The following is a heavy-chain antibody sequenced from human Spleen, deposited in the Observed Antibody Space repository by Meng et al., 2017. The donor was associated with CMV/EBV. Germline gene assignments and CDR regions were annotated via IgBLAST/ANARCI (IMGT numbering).Heavy chain of an antibody. CDR1: GGSISSSSYY. CDR2: IYYSGST. D-gene: IGHD2-15*01. CDR3: ARGKGYCSGGSCYHYYGMDV. Sequence: SETLSLTCTVSGGSISSSSYYWGWIRQPPGKGLEWIGSIYYSGSTYYNPSLKSRVTISVDTSKNQFSLKLSSVTAADTAVYYCARGKGYCSGGSCYHYYGMDVWGQGTTVTVSS. V-gene: IGHV4-39*07. J-gene: IGHJ6*02.